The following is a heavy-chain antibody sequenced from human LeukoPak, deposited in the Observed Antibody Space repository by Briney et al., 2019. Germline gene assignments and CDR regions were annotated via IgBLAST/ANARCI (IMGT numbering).Heavy chain of an antibody. J-gene: IGHJ3*02. D-gene: IGHD5-18*01. CDR1: GYTFTGYY. V-gene: IGHV1-2*02. Sequence: ASVKVSCKASGYTFTGYYMHWVRQAPGQGLESMGWINPNSGGTNYAQKFQGRVTMTRDTSISTAYMELSRLRSDDTAVYYCARGGRGYSYGSAFDIWGQGTMVTVSS. CDR2: INPNSGGT. CDR3: ARGGRGYSYGSAFDI.